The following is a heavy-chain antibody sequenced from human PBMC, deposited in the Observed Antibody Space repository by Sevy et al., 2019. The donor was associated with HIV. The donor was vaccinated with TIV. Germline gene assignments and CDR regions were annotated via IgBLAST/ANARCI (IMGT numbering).Heavy chain of an antibody. Sequence: ASVKVSCKASGYTFTSYGISWGRQAPGQGLEWMGWISAYNGNTNYAQKLQGRVTMTTDTSTSTAYMELTSLRSDDTAVYYCARDRAVAGLNYYYYGMDVWGQGTTVTVSS. D-gene: IGHD6-19*01. CDR3: ARDRAVAGLNYYYYGMDV. V-gene: IGHV1-18*01. J-gene: IGHJ6*02. CDR1: GYTFTSYG. CDR2: ISAYNGNT.